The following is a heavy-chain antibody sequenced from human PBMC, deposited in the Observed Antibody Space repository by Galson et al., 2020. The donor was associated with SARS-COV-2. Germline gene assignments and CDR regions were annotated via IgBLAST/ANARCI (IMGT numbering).Heavy chain of an antibody. V-gene: IGHV5-51*01. CDR1: GYMFTIYW. D-gene: IGHD3-3*02. CDR3: VRVLGFSGMEGIYGMDV. CDR2: IYPDDSET. J-gene: IGHJ6*02. Sequence: HGESLKISCAASGYMFTIYWIGWVRQMPGKGLEWMGIIYPDDSETSYTPSFEGQVTISVDKSISTAYLQWSSLKASDTAMYYCVRVLGFSGMEGIYGMDVWGQGTTVIVSS.